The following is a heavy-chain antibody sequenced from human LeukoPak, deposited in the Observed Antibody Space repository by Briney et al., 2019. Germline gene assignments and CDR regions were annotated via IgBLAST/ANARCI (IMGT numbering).Heavy chain of an antibody. V-gene: IGHV1-69*05. D-gene: IGHD6-13*01. CDR2: IIPIFGTA. Sequence: SVKVSCKASGGTFSSCAISWVRQAPGQGLEWMGRIIPIFGTANYAQKFQGRVTITTDESTSTAYMELSSLRSEDTAVYYCARDLEVPEYSSSWLPFDYWGQGTLVTVSS. J-gene: IGHJ4*02. CDR1: GGTFSSCA. CDR3: ARDLEVPEYSSSWLPFDY.